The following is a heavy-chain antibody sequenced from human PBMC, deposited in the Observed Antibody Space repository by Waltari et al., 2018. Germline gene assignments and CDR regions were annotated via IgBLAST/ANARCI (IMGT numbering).Heavy chain of an antibody. CDR2: IWYDGEIK. V-gene: IGHV3-33*01. J-gene: IGHJ3*02. D-gene: IGHD3-16*01. CDR1: GFSVGHSG. CDR3: ARDPVGVPNAFAI. Sequence: QVQLVESGGGVVQPGWSLTISCEASGFSVGHSGMHWVRQVPGKGLEWVAVIWYDGEIKYYGDSMKGRFTISRDSSKNTLSLQMNSLRVEDTAIYYCARDPVGVPNAFAIWGQGRMVTVSS.